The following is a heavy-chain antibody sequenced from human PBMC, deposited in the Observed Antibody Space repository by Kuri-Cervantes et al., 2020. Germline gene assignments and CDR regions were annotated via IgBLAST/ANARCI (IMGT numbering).Heavy chain of an antibody. CDR3: ARDQDYDILTGYYL. V-gene: IGHV3-30*03. Sequence: GSLRLSCAASGFTFSSYGMHWVRQAPGKGLEWVAVISYDGSNKYYADSVRGRFTISRDNSKNTLYLQMNSLRAEDTAVYYCARDQDYDILTGYYLWGQGTLVTVSS. J-gene: IGHJ4*02. CDR1: GFTFSSYG. CDR2: ISYDGSNK. D-gene: IGHD3-9*01.